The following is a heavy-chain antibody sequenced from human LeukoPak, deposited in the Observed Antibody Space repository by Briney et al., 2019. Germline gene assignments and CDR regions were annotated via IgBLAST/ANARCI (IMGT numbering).Heavy chain of an antibody. J-gene: IGHJ4*02. Sequence: SETLSLTCAVSGASNSSSYWSWIRQPPGKGLEYIGYIHHSDGINYNPSLKSRVTMALDTSKNQFSLKLSSVTAADTAIYYCTKVLRGYNGYGDWGQGILVTVSS. CDR1: GASNSSSY. D-gene: IGHD5-12*01. CDR3: TKVLRGYNGYGD. V-gene: IGHV4-59*01. CDR2: IHHSDGI.